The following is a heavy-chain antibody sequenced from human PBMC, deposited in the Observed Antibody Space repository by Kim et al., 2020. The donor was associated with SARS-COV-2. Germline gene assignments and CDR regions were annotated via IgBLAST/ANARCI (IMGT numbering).Heavy chain of an antibody. V-gene: IGHV4-34*01. CDR2: GT. CDR3: ARGVITTGFNS. D-gene: IGHD3-22*01. Sequence: GTNSNPSLKSRLTISIDTSKNHLSLKLTSVTAADTAVYYCARGVITTGFNSWGQGTLVTVSS. J-gene: IGHJ4*02.